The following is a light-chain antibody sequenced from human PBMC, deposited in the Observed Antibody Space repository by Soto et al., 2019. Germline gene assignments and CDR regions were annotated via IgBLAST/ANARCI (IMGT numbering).Light chain of an antibody. CDR1: QSILFSSNNKNH. CDR2: WAS. CDR3: QQYYTTPWT. J-gene: IGKJ1*01. V-gene: IGKV4-1*01. Sequence: DIVMTQSPDSLAVSLGERATINCKSSQSILFSSNNKNHLARYQQTAGQPPKLLIYWASTREFGVPDRFSGSGSGTDFTLTISSLQAEDVAVYYCQQYYTTPWTFGQGTKVDI.